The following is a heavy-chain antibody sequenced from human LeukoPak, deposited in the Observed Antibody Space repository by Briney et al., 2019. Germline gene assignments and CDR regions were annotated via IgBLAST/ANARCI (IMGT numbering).Heavy chain of an antibody. CDR1: GGSISSSSYY. J-gene: IGHJ5*02. D-gene: IGHD2-21*02. CDR3: ARQDRVTYNWFDP. V-gene: IGHV4-39*01. CDR2: IYYSGST. Sequence: PSETLSLTCTVSGGSISSSSYYWGWIRQPPGKGLGWIGSIYYSGSTYYNPSLKSRVTISVDTSKNQFSLKLSSVTAADTAVYYCARQDRVTYNWFDPWGQGTLVTVSS.